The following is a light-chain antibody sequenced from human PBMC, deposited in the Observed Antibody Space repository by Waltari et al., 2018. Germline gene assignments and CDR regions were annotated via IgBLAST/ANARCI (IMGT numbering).Light chain of an antibody. CDR1: SSNIGAGYG. CDR3: QSYDSSLSGVV. V-gene: IGLV1-40*01. CDR2: GNS. J-gene: IGLJ2*01. Sequence: QAVLTQPPSVSGAPGQRVTISCTGSSSNIGAGYGVHWYQQLPGTAPKLLIYGNSDRPSGFPDRISGSKSGTSASLAITGVQAEDEADYYCQSYDSSLSGVVFGGGTQLTVL.